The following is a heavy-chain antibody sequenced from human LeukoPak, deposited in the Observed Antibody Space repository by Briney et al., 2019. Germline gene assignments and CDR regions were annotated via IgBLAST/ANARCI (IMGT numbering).Heavy chain of an antibody. Sequence: ASVKVSCRASGGTFSSYAISWVRQAPGQGLEWMGIINPSGGSTSYAQKFQGRVTMTRDTSTSTVYMELSSLRSEDTAVYYCARDTPLDRSFDYWGQGTLVTVSS. D-gene: IGHD1-1*01. CDR1: GGTFSSYA. V-gene: IGHV1-46*01. J-gene: IGHJ4*02. CDR2: INPSGGST. CDR3: ARDTPLDRSFDY.